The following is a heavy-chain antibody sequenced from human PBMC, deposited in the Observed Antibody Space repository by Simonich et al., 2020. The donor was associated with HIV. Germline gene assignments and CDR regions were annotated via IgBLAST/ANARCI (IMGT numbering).Heavy chain of an antibody. CDR1: GGSFNGYY. CDR2: IHRSGSA. CDR3: ARRTTAYYNFWSGYYFDY. J-gene: IGHJ4*02. D-gene: IGHD3-3*01. Sequence: QVQLQQWGAGLLKPSETLSLTCAVYGGSFNGYYWSWIRQSPGKGLEWIGEIHRSGSANHKPPRKSRSTIAVDTSKNQFSVKLSSVTVADTAVYYCARRTTAYYNFWSGYYFDYWGQGTQVTVSS. V-gene: IGHV4-34*04.